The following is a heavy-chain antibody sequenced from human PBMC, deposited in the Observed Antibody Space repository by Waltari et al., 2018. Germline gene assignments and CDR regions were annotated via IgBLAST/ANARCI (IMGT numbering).Heavy chain of an antibody. CDR2: IGTAGDT. J-gene: IGHJ6*03. Sequence: EVQLVESGGGLVQPGGSLRLSCAASGFTFSSYDMHWVRQATGKGLEWVSAIGTAGDTYEPGSVKGRFTISRENAKNSLYLQMNSLRAGDTAVYYCARSFYYYYYMDVWGKGTTVTVSS. CDR3: ARSFYYYYYMDV. V-gene: IGHV3-13*01. CDR1: GFTFSSYD.